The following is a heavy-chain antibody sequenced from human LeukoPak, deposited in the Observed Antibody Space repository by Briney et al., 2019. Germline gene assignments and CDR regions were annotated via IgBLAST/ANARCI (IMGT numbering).Heavy chain of an antibody. CDR1: GGSISSSSYY. Sequence: SETLSLTCTVSGGSISSSSYYWSWIRQPPGKGLEWIGYIYYSGSTSYNPSLKSRVTISVDTSKNQFSLKLSSVTAADTAVYYCARSLRQGKSLSYYMDVWGKGTTVTVSS. CDR3: ARSLRQGKSLSYYMDV. V-gene: IGHV4-61*01. CDR2: IYYSGST. J-gene: IGHJ6*03. D-gene: IGHD3-16*02.